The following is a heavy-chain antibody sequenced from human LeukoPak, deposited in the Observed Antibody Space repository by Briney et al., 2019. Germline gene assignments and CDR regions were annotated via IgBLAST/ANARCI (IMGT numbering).Heavy chain of an antibody. Sequence: PSETLSLTCTVSGGSISSYYRSWIRQPAGKGLEWIGRIYTSGSTNYNPSLKSRVTMSVDTSKNQFSLKLSSVTAADTAVYYCARIYYRSGSYYNGWFDPWGQGTLVTVSS. J-gene: IGHJ5*02. CDR1: GGSISSYY. D-gene: IGHD3-10*01. CDR2: IYTSGST. V-gene: IGHV4-4*07. CDR3: ARIYYRSGSYYNGWFDP.